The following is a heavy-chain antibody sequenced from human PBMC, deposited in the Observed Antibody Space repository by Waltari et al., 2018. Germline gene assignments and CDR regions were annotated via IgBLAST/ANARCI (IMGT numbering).Heavy chain of an antibody. J-gene: IGHJ1*01. V-gene: IGHV4-61*02. CDR2: IYSSGAV. CDR3: ANRGVGNYFKYFRL. Sequence: QVQLQESGPGLVKPTHTLSLTCTVSGEPISDDVSRWTYWTWIRQSAGKGLEWIGHIYSSGAVDYNPSLRSRVTISLDTPKSHFTLKLTSVTGADTAVYYCANRGVGNYFKYFRLWSPGTLVTVSS. D-gene: IGHD1-7*01. CDR1: GEPISDDVSRWTY.